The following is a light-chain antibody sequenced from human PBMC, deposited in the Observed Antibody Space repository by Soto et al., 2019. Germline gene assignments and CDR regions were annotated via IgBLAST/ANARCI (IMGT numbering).Light chain of an antibody. CDR2: GAS. CDR3: QQYGSSRPLT. J-gene: IGKJ4*01. CDR1: QSVSSSY. Sequence: EIVLTQSPGTLSLSPGERATLSCRASQSVSSSYLAWYQQTPGQAPRLLIYGASSRATGIPDRFSGSGSGTDFTLTTSRLEPEDFAVYYCQQYGSSRPLTFGGGTKVEIK. V-gene: IGKV3-20*01.